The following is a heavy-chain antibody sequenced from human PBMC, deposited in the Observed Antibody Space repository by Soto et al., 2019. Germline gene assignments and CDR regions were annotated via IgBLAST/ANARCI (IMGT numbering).Heavy chain of an antibody. D-gene: IGHD1-26*01. Sequence: SETLSLTCTVSGGSISSSSYYWGWIRQPPGKGLEWIGSIYYSGSTYYNPSLKSRVTISVDTSKDQFSLKLSSVTAADTAVYYCARTWEWELLPYGMDVWGQGTTVTVSS. J-gene: IGHJ6*02. CDR2: IYYSGST. CDR3: ARTWEWELLPYGMDV. V-gene: IGHV4-39*01. CDR1: GGSISSSSYY.